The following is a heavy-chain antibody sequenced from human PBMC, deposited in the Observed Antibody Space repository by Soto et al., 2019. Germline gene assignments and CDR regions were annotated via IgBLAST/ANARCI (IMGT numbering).Heavy chain of an antibody. CDR1: GGTFSSYA. Sequence: ASVRSPCKASGGTFSSYAISWVRQAPGQGLEWMGGIIPIFGTANYAQKFQGRVTITADESTSTAYMELSSLRSEDTAVYYCARDLIEYYDFWSGQTPVYYYYGMDVWGQGTTVTVSS. CDR3: ARDLIEYYDFWSGQTPVYYYYGMDV. CDR2: IIPIFGTA. D-gene: IGHD3-3*01. J-gene: IGHJ6*02. V-gene: IGHV1-69*13.